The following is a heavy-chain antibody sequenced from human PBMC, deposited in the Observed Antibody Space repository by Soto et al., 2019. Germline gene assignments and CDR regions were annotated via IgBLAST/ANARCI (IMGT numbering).Heavy chain of an antibody. CDR3: TGWGSGSYFGAA. Sequence: EVQLVESGGGLVQPGGSLRLSCAASGFTFSDHYMDWVRQAPRKGLEWVGRSKNKANSYTTEYAASVKGRFSISRDDSKSSLYLQMSGLKTEDTAVYYCTGWGSGSYFGAAWGQGALVTVSS. CDR2: SKNKANSYTT. D-gene: IGHD3-10*01. V-gene: IGHV3-72*01. CDR1: GFTFSDHY. J-gene: IGHJ4*02.